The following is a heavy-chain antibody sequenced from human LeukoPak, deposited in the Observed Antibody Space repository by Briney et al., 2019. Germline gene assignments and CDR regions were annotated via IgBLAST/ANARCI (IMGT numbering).Heavy chain of an antibody. Sequence: PGGSLRLSCAASGFTFDDYGMSWVRQAPGKGLEWVSGINWNGGSTGYADSVKGRFTISRDNAKNSLYLQMNSLRAEDTALYYCARDGSLRFGVVTPQVPYYYYMDVWGKGTTVTVSS. D-gene: IGHD3-3*01. CDR3: ARDGSLRFGVVTPQVPYYYYMDV. V-gene: IGHV3-20*04. CDR2: INWNGGST. CDR1: GFTFDDYG. J-gene: IGHJ6*03.